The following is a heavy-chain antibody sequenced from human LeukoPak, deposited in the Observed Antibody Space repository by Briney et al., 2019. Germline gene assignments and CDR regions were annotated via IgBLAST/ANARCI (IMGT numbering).Heavy chain of an antibody. J-gene: IGHJ3*02. CDR1: GFTFSSYE. Sequence: GGSLRLSCAASGFTFSSYEMNWVRQGPGKGLEWVSYISSSGTAKYYADSVKGRFTLSRDNAKKSLSLQMNSLRAEDTAIYYCARSNRDAFDMWGQGTVVTVSS. CDR3: ARSNRDAFDM. V-gene: IGHV3-48*03. D-gene: IGHD2/OR15-2a*01. CDR2: ISSSGTAK.